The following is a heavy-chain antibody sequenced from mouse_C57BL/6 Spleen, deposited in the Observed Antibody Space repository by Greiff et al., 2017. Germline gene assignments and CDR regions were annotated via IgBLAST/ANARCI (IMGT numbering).Heavy chain of an antibody. V-gene: IGHV5-17*01. CDR2: ISSGSSTI. CDR1: GFTFSDYG. CDR3: ARATVVATETPWFAY. Sequence: VKLVESGGGLVKPGGSLKLSCAASGFTFSDYGMHWVRQAPEKGLEWVAYISSGSSTIYYADTVKGRFTISRDNAKNTLFLQMTSLRSEDTAMYYCARATVVATETPWFAYWGQGTLVTVSA. D-gene: IGHD1-1*01. J-gene: IGHJ3*01.